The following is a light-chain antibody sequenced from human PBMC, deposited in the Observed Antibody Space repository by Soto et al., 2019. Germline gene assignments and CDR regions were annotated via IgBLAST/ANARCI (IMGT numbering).Light chain of an antibody. CDR3: QQYGRSPNT. J-gene: IGKJ2*01. Sequence: EIVLTQSPGTLSLSPGERATLSCRASQSVSSSYLAWYQKKPGQAPRLLIYGASSRATGIPDRFSGSGSGTHFTLTISRLEPEDFAVYYCQQYGRSPNTFGQGTKLEIK. V-gene: IGKV3-20*01. CDR1: QSVSSSY. CDR2: GAS.